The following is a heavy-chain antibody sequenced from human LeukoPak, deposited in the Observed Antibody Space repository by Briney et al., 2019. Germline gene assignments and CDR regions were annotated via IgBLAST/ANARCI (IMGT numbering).Heavy chain of an antibody. CDR1: GYTFTSYA. CDR2: INTDNGNT. J-gene: IGHJ6*02. D-gene: IGHD3-10*01. Sequence: ASVKVSCKDSGYTFTSYAMHWVRQAPGQRLEWMGWINTDNGNTKYSQKFQGRVTITRDTSASTAYMELSSLRSEDTAVFYCARAGPAYYGSGSADYYYYGMDVWGQGTTVTVSS. V-gene: IGHV1-3*04. CDR3: ARAGPAYYGSGSADYYYYGMDV.